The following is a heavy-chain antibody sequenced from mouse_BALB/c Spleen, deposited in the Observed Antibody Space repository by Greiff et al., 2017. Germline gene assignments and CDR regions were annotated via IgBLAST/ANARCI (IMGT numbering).Heavy chain of an antibody. CDR3: ARGITTVVAYYFDY. CDR1: GYTFTSYW. J-gene: IGHJ2*01. CDR2: INPSNGRT. Sequence: QVQLQQPGAELVKPGASVKLSCKASGYTFTSYWMHWVKQRPGQGLEWIGEINPSNGRTNYNEKFKSKATLTVDKSSSTAYMQLSSLTSEDSAVYYCARGITTVVAYYFDYWGQGTTLTVSS. V-gene: IGHV1S81*02. D-gene: IGHD1-1*01.